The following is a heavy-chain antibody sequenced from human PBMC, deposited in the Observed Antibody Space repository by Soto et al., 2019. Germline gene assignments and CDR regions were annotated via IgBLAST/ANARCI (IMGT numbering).Heavy chain of an antibody. J-gene: IGHJ6*02. CDR1: GFTFSSYA. V-gene: IGHV3-30-3*01. CDR2: ISYDGSNK. Sequence: GGSLRLSCAASGFTFSSYAMHWVRQAPGKGLEWVAVISYDGSNKYYADSVKGRFTISRDNSKNTLYLQMNSLRAEDTAVYYCARESEEQWLVEVSAHYYGMDVWGQGTTVTVSS. D-gene: IGHD6-19*01. CDR3: ARESEEQWLVEVSAHYYGMDV.